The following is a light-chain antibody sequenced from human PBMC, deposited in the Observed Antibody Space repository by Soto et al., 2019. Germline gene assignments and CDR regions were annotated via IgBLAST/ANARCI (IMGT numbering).Light chain of an antibody. CDR1: QSIGANF. CDR2: GAS. Sequence: EVVLTQSPGTLSLSPGEGATLSCRTSQSIGANFLAWYQQRRGQAPRLLIYGASNRATDVPDRFSGGGSGTDFTLTISSLEPEDFAVYYCQHYVNSPPFTFGGGTKVEIK. J-gene: IGKJ4*01. V-gene: IGKV3-20*01. CDR3: QHYVNSPPFT.